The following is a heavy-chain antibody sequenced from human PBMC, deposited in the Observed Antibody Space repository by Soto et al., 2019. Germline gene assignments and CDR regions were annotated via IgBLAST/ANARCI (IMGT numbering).Heavy chain of an antibody. CDR3: AREGHVENLGSNWFDP. V-gene: IGHV4-31*03. CDR1: GGSISSGGYY. Sequence: PSETLSFTCTVSGGSISSGGYYWSWIRQHPGKGLEWIGYIYYSGSTYYNPSLKSRVTISVDTSKNQFSLKLSSVTAADTAVYYCAREGHVENLGSNWFDPWGQGTLVTVSS. J-gene: IGHJ5*02. CDR2: IYYSGST.